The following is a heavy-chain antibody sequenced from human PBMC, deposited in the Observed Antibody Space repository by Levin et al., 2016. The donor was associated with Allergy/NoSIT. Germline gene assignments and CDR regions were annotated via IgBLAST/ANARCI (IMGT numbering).Heavy chain of an antibody. Sequence: SETLSLTCSVSGASFRSSYWSWIRQPPGKGLEWIGYFYYGGTTNYNPSLKSRVTISVDTSNSQLSLKLSSVTAADTAVYYCARHVYGSGNYVWFDPWGPGTLVTVSS. CDR3: ARHVYGSGNYVWFDP. CDR1: GASFRSSY. CDR2: FYYGGTT. V-gene: IGHV4-59*08. J-gene: IGHJ5*02. D-gene: IGHD3-10*01.